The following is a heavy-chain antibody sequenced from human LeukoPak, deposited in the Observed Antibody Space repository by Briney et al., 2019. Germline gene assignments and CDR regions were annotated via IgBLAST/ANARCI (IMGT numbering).Heavy chain of an antibody. V-gene: IGHV3-23*01. CDR3: AKSILGVVITIPPLAP. J-gene: IGHJ5*02. CDR2: ISGSGGGT. CDR1: GFTFSSYA. Sequence: GGSLRLSCAASGFTFSSYAMSWVRQAPGKGLEWVSAISGSGGGTYYADSVKGRFTISRDNSKNTLYLQMNSLRAEDTAVYYCAKSILGVVITIPPLAPGGKEPLVTVSS. D-gene: IGHD3-3*01.